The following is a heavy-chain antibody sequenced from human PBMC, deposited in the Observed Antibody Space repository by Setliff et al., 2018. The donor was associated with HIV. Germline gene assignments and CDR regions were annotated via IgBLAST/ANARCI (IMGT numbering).Heavy chain of an antibody. D-gene: IGHD6-13*01. CDR1: GGSFSGYY. CDR3: AREGGTGRSSWYGAYWYDP. J-gene: IGHJ5*02. CDR2: INHSGKT. V-gene: IGHV4-34*01. Sequence: PSETLSLTCAVYGGSFSGYYWTWIRQPPGKGLERIGDINHSGKTNYNRSLKSRVTISLDTSKNQFSLRLTSVTAADTAVYYCAREGGTGRSSWYGAYWYDPWGQGTLVTVSS.